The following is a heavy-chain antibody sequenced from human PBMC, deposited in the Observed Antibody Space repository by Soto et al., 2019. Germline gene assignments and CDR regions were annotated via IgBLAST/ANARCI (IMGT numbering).Heavy chain of an antibody. J-gene: IGHJ5*02. CDR3: ARGLDLAAAGTNWFDP. CDR1: GYTFTSYY. Sequence: QVQLVQSGAEVKKPGASVKVSCKASGYTFTSYYMHWVRQAPGQGLEWMGIINPSGGSTSYAQKFQGRVTMTRDTSTGTVYMELSSLRSEDTAVYYCARGLDLAAAGTNWFDPWGQGTLVTVSS. V-gene: IGHV1-46*03. CDR2: INPSGGST. D-gene: IGHD6-13*01.